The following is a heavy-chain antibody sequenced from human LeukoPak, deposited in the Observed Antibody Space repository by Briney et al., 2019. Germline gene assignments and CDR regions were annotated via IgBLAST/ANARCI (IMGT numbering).Heavy chain of an antibody. V-gene: IGHV3-23*01. CDR2: ISGSGGST. J-gene: IGHJ4*02. Sequence: GGSLKLSCAASGFTFNSYTMSWVRQAPGKGLEWVSAISGSGGSTYYADSVKGRFTISRDNSKNTLYLQMNSLRAEDTAVYYCAKSYGSGSYSYYFDYWGQGTLVTVSS. CDR1: GFTFNSYT. CDR3: AKSYGSGSYSYYFDY. D-gene: IGHD3-10*01.